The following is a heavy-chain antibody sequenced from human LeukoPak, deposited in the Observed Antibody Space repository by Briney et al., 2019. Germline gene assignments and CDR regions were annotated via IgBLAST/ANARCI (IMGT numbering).Heavy chain of an antibody. J-gene: IGHJ4*02. V-gene: IGHV1-69*01. CDR3: AIFQGTYGDNDNDY. CDR2: IIPMINTP. Sequence: GASVKVSCKASGGTFRSYAINWVRQAPGKGLEWMGGIIPMINTPKFAQRFQGRVTITADESTSTGYMVLSSLRSEDTAVYYCAIFQGTYGDNDNDYWGQGTLVTVSS. CDR1: GGTFRSYA. D-gene: IGHD4-17*01.